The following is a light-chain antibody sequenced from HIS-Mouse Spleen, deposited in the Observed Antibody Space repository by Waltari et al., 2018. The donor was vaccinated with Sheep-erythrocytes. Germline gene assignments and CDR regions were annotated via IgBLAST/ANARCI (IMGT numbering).Light chain of an antibody. CDR3: QSADSSGTYVV. V-gene: IGLV3-25*03. CDR2: KDS. CDR1: ALPKQY. Sequence: SYELTQSPSVSVSPGQTARITCSGDALPKQYAYWYQQKPGQAPVLVIYKDSERPSGRPGRFSGSSSGTTVTLTISGVQAEDEADYYCQSADSSGTYVVFGGGTKLTVL. J-gene: IGLJ2*01.